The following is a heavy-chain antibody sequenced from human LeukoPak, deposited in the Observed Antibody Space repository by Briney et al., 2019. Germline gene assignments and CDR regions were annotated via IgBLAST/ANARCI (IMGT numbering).Heavy chain of an antibody. CDR1: GFTVSSKY. D-gene: IGHD1-7*01. CDR2: IYYSGST. J-gene: IGHJ4*02. Sequence: GSLRLSCAASGFTVSSKYMSWVRQPPGKGLEWIGSIYYSGSTYYNPSLKSRVTISVDTSKNQFSLKLSSVTAADTAVYYCASQYNWNYEDYWGQGTLVTVSS. V-gene: IGHV4-39*07. CDR3: ASQYNWNYEDY.